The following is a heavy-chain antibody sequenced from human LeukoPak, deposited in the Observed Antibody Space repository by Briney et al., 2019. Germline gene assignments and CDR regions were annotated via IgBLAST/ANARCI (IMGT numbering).Heavy chain of an antibody. J-gene: IGHJ6*04. V-gene: IGHV4-4*07. D-gene: IGHD3-22*01. CDR2: IYTSGST. Sequence: PSETLSLACTVSGGSISSYYWSWIRQPAGKGLEWIGRIYTSGSTNYNPSLKSRVTMSVDTSKNQFSLKLSSVTAADTAVYYCAKLTYDSSTKLTFDRSGYYSAFRYYGMDVWGEGTTVTVSS. CDR3: AKLTYDSSTKLTFDRSGYYSAFRYYGMDV. CDR1: GGSISSYY.